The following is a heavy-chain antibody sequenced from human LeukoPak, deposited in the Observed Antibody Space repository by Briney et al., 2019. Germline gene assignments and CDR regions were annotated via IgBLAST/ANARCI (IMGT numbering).Heavy chain of an antibody. J-gene: IGHJ5*02. Sequence: SETLSLTCAVYGGSFSGYYWSWIRQPPGKGLEWIGEINYSGSTNYNPSLKSRVTISVDTSKNQFSLKLSSVTAADTAVYYCARGPGNNWFDPWGQGTLVTVSS. D-gene: IGHD2-2*01. CDR1: GGSFSGYY. CDR3: ARGPGNNWFDP. V-gene: IGHV4-34*01. CDR2: INYSGST.